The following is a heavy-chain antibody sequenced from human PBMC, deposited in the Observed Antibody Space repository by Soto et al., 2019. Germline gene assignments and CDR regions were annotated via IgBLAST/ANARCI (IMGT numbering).Heavy chain of an antibody. CDR1: GGTFSSYA. CDR3: AREGDDGIVVVPAARAFDY. J-gene: IGHJ4*02. D-gene: IGHD2-2*01. Sequence: QVQLVQSGAEVKKPGSSVKVSCKASGGTFSSYAISWVRQAPGQGLEWMGGIIPIFGTANYAQKFQGRVTITADESTSTAYMELSSLRSEDTAVYYCAREGDDGIVVVPAARAFDYWGQGTLVTVSS. CDR2: IIPIFGTA. V-gene: IGHV1-69*01.